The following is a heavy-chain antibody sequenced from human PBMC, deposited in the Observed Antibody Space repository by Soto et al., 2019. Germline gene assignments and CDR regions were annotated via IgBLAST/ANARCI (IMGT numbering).Heavy chain of an antibody. Sequence: APVNVSWKASAYTFTSYGISFVGQAPGQGLEWMGWISAYNGNTNYAQKLQGRVTMTTDTSTSTAYMELRSLRSDDTAVYYCARDQGYSYGYDYWGQGTLVTVSS. CDR2: ISAYNGNT. V-gene: IGHV1-18*01. J-gene: IGHJ4*02. CDR3: ARDQGYSYGYDY. D-gene: IGHD5-18*01. CDR1: AYTFTSYG.